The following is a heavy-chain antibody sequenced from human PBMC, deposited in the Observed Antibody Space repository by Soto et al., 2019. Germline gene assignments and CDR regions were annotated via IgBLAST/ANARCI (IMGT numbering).Heavy chain of an antibody. Sequence: ASVKVSWKTSGFTFTSYPVSWGRQAPGQGLEWLAWVHPYEGTTKVAHQFRDRITLTTDASAATVFMELTRLTSDDTAVYFCAREYYSSTTWIDYWGQGALVTVSS. CDR2: VHPYEGTT. J-gene: IGHJ4*02. CDR1: GFTFTSYP. D-gene: IGHD1-26*01. V-gene: IGHV1-18*04. CDR3: AREYYSSTTWIDY.